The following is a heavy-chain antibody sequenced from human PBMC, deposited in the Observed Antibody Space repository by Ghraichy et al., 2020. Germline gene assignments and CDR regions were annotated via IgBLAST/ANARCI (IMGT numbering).Heavy chain of an antibody. Sequence: GGSLRLSCAASGFTFSNAWMNWVRQAPGKGLEWVGRIKSKTDGGTTDHAAPVKGRFTISRDDSKNTLYLQMNSLKTEDTAVYYCTTYYDFWSGYPPFDRWGQGTLVTVSS. CDR1: GFTFSNAW. CDR2: IKSKTDGGTT. D-gene: IGHD3-3*01. CDR3: TTYYDFWSGYPPFDR. J-gene: IGHJ5*02. V-gene: IGHV3-15*07.